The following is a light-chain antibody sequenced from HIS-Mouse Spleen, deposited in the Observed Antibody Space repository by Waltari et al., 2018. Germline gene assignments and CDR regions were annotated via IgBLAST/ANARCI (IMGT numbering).Light chain of an antibody. CDR2: GAS. V-gene: IGKV3-15*01. Sequence: EIVMTQSPATLPVSPGERATLSCRASQSVSRNLAWYQQKPGQAPRLLIYGASTRATGIPARFSGSGSGTEFTLTISSMQSEDFAVYYCQQYNNWPPLTFGGGTKVEIK. CDR3: QQYNNWPPLT. J-gene: IGKJ4*01. CDR1: QSVSRN.